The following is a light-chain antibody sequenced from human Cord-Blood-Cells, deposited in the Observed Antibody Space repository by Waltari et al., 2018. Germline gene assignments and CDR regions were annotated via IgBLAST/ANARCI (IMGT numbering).Light chain of an antibody. CDR1: QSISSY. Sequence: DIQMTQSQSSLSASVRDRLTITCRASQSISSYLNWYQQKPGKAPKLLIYAASSLQSGVPSRFSGSGSGTDFTLTISSLQPEDFATYYCQQSYSTPYTFGQGTKLEIK. CDR2: AAS. V-gene: IGKV1-39*01. J-gene: IGKJ2*01. CDR3: QQSYSTPYT.